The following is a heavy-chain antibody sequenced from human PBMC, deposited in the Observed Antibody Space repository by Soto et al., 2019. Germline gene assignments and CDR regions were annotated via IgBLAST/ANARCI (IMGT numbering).Heavy chain of an antibody. Sequence: EVQLLESGGGLVQPGGSLRLSCAASGFTFRDYAMSWVRQAPGKGLEWVSAISGGADRTDYAESVKGRFIVTRDNSRDTLYVQMNSLRAEDQDVYYCARRGPGSSNGDEYWGQGTLVTVSS. CDR1: GFTFRDYA. D-gene: IGHD6-19*01. CDR3: ARRGPGSSNGDEY. J-gene: IGHJ4*02. V-gene: IGHV3-23*01. CDR2: ISGGADRT.